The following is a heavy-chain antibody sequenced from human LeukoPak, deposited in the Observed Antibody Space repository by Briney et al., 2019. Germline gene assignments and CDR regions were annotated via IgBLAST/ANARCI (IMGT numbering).Heavy chain of an antibody. Sequence: GGSLRLSCAASGFTFSTYWMHWVRQAPGKGLVWVSRINGDGTSTSTSYADSVKGRFIISRDNPKNTMYLQMGSLRAEDTAMYYCARVAGYSRRVFDSWGQGTLVTVSS. CDR3: ARVAGYSRRVFDS. CDR2: INGDGTSTST. CDR1: GFTFSTYW. J-gene: IGHJ4*02. V-gene: IGHV3-74*01. D-gene: IGHD6-13*01.